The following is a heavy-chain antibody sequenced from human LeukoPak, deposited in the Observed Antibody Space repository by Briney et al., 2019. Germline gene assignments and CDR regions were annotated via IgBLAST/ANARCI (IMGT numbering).Heavy chain of an antibody. CDR1: GFTFSSYS. CDR3: ARVQGDSSGYSADY. D-gene: IGHD3-22*01. CDR2: ISSSSSYI. Sequence: PGRSLRLSCAASGFTFSSYSMNWVRQAPGKGLEWVSSISSSSSYIYYADSVKGRFTISRDNAKNSLYLQMNSLRAEDTAVYYCARVQGDSSGYSADYWGQGTLVTVSS. V-gene: IGHV3-21*01. J-gene: IGHJ4*02.